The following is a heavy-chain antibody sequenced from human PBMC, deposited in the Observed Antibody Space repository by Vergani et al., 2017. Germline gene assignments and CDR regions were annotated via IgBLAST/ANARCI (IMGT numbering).Heavy chain of an antibody. CDR3: AGDPGSGSYPARWFDP. Sequence: QVQLVQSGAEVKKPGASVKVSCKASGYTFTSYYMHWVRQAPGQGLEWMGIINPSGGSTSYAQKFQGRVTMTRDTSTSTVYMELSSLRSEDTAVYYCAGDPGSGSYPARWFDPWGQGTLVTVSS. J-gene: IGHJ5*02. CDR2: INPSGGST. V-gene: IGHV1-46*01. CDR1: GYTFTSYY. D-gene: IGHD3-10*01.